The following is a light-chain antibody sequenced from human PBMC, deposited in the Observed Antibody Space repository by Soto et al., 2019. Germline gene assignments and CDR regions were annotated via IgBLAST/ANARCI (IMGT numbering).Light chain of an antibody. Sequence: DIQMTHSPSSLSASLGDRVTSTCLASQGISNDLGCYQQKPGKAPNRMIYAESILHSGVPPRLSGSGSGQEFTITISSLQPEDFATYYCLRHNSFPLTSGGGTKV. CDR3: LRHNSFPLT. V-gene: IGKV1-17*01. CDR2: AES. CDR1: QGISND. J-gene: IGKJ4*01.